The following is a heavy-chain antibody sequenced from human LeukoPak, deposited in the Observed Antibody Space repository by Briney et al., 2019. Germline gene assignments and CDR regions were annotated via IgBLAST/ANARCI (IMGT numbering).Heavy chain of an antibody. CDR1: GFTFTDFY. CDR3: AIYFVGTVVVVAATCSKDDY. CDR2: ISPTSSYM. Sequence: GGSLRLSCAASGFTFTDFYMNWVRQAPGKGLEWVSWISPTSSYMYYADSVKGRFTISRDNAKNSLYLQMNSLRAEDTALYYCAIYFVGTVVVVAATCSKDDYWGQGTLVTGSS. D-gene: IGHD2-15*01. J-gene: IGHJ4*02. V-gene: IGHV3-21*04.